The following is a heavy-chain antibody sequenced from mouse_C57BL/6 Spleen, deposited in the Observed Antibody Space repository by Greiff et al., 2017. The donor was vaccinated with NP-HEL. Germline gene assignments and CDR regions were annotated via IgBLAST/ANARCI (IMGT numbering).Heavy chain of an antibody. CDR3: ARWGQLRLRPYWYFDV. CDR1: GYTFTSYW. V-gene: IGHV1-53*01. J-gene: IGHJ1*03. CDR2: INPSNGGT. D-gene: IGHD3-2*02. Sequence: QVQLQQPGTELVKPGASVKLSCKASGYTFTSYWMHWVKQRPGQGLEWIGNINPSNGGTNYNEKFKSKATLTVDKSSSTAYMQLSSLTSEDSAVYYCARWGQLRLRPYWYFDVWGTGTTVTVSS.